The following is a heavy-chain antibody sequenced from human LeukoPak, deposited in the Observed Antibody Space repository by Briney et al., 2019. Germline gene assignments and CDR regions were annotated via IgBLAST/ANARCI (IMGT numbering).Heavy chain of an antibody. D-gene: IGHD6-13*01. Sequence: GGSLRLSCAASGFTVSSNYMNWVRQAPGKGLEWVSVIYSGGSTYYADSVKGRFTISRDNSKNTLYLQMNSLRAEDTAVYYCVRDNPRQQGFAYWGQGTLVTVSS. J-gene: IGHJ4*02. CDR1: GFTVSSNY. CDR3: VRDNPRQQGFAY. CDR2: IYSGGST. V-gene: IGHV3-53*01.